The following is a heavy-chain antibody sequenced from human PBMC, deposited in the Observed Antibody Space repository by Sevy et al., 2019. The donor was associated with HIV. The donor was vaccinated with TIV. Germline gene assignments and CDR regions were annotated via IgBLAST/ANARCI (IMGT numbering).Heavy chain of an antibody. V-gene: IGHV1-69*13. CDR2: IIPIFGTA. CDR3: ARGTTVVTPGYYFDY. J-gene: IGHJ4*02. Sequence: ASVKVSCKASGGTFSSYAISWVRQAPGQGLEWMGGIIPIFGTANYAQKFQGRVTITEDESTSTAYMELSSLRSEDTAVYYCARGTTVVTPGYYFDYWGQGTLVTVSS. D-gene: IGHD4-17*01. CDR1: GGTFSSYA.